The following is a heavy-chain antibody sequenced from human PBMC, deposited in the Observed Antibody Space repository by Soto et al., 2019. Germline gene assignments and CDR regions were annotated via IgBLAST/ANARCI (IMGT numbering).Heavy chain of an antibody. Sequence: SETLSLTCTVSGGSISSSSYYWGWIRQPPGKGLEWIGSIYYSGSTYYNPSLKSRVTISVDTSKNQFSLKLSSVTAADTAVYYCARVGYDILTGQDNWFDPWGQGTLVTVSS. D-gene: IGHD3-9*01. CDR3: ARVGYDILTGQDNWFDP. J-gene: IGHJ5*02. CDR1: GGSISSSSYY. V-gene: IGHV4-39*07. CDR2: IYYSGST.